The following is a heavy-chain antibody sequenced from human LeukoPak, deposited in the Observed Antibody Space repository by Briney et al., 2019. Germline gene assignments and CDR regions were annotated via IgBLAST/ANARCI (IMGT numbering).Heavy chain of an antibody. CDR1: GFTFSSYG. CDR2: INWNGGST. D-gene: IGHD4-17*01. V-gene: IGHV3-20*04. Sequence: GGSLRLSCAASGFTFSSYGMHWVRQAPGKGLEWVSGINWNGGSTGYADSVKGRFTISRDNAKNSLYLQMNSLRAEDTALYYCARGVSYGPSDYWGQGTLVTVSS. J-gene: IGHJ4*02. CDR3: ARGVSYGPSDY.